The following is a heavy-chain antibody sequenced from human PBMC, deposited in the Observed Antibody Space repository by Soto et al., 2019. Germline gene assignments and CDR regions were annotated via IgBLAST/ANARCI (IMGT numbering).Heavy chain of an antibody. CDR1: GSTFPSYG. CDR3: ARDRDCTNGVCYSCGIDV. D-gene: IGHD2-8*01. Sequence: ASVKVSSGASGSTFPSYGISWVRQAPGQGLEWMGWLSAYSGNTNYEQKLQGRGTMTRDTSTGTAYMELRSLRSDDTAVYYCARDRDCTNGVCYSCGIDVWGQGNRVTVSS. CDR2: LSAYSGNT. J-gene: IGHJ6*02. V-gene: IGHV1-18*04.